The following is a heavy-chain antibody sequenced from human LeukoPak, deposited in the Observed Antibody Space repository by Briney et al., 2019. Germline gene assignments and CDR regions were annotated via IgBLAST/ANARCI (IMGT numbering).Heavy chain of an antibody. Sequence: ASVKVSCKASGYTFTSYYMHWVRQAPGQGLEWMGIINPSGGSTSSAQKFQGRVTMTRDTSTSTVYMEPSSLRSEDTAVYYCARDVGCSGGSCYSWWFDPWGQGTLVTVSS. J-gene: IGHJ5*02. CDR1: GYTFTSYY. D-gene: IGHD2-15*01. V-gene: IGHV1-46*01. CDR2: INPSGGST. CDR3: ARDVGCSGGSCYSWWFDP.